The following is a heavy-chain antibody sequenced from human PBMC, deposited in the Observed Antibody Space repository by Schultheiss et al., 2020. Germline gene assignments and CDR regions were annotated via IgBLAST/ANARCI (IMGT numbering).Heavy chain of an antibody. CDR1: GFTFNSYS. V-gene: IGHV3-21*01. CDR2: ISSSSSYI. D-gene: IGHD5-12*01. Sequence: GGSLRLSCAASGFTFNSYSMNWVRQAPGKGLEWVSSISSSSSYIYYADSVKGRFTISRDNAKNSMYLQMNSLRAEDTAVYYCARRNSRLRFMDVWGKGTTVTVSS. J-gene: IGHJ6*03. CDR3: ARRNSRLRFMDV.